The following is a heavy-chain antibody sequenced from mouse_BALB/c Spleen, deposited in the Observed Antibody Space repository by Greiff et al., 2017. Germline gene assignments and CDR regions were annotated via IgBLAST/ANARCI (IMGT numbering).Heavy chain of an antibody. J-gene: IGHJ1*01. Sequence: EVMLVESGGGLVKPGGSLKLSCAASGFTFSSFGMHWVRQAPEKGLEWVAYISSGSSTIYYADTVKGRFTISRDNPKNTLFLQMTSLRSEDTAMYYCAREYGNSGYFDVWGAGTTVTVSS. CDR1: GFTFSSFG. V-gene: IGHV5-17*02. CDR3: AREYGNSGYFDV. CDR2: ISSGSSTI. D-gene: IGHD2-10*02.